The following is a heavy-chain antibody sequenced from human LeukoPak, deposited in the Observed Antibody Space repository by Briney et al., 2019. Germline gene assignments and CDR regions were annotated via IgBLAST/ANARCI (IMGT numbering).Heavy chain of an antibody. CDR2: IWSDGTNQ. V-gene: IGHV3-33*01. CDR1: GFTFSHYG. J-gene: IGHJ4*02. Sequence: PGGSLRLSCQTSGFTFSHYGMHWVRQAPGKGLEWVAVIWSDGTNQYYADSVKGRFTISRDNFKNMVSLQMNRLRAEDTAVYYCARERQGSSYYDGKESFDYWGQGTLVTVPS. D-gene: IGHD1-26*01. CDR3: ARERQGSSYYDGKESFDY.